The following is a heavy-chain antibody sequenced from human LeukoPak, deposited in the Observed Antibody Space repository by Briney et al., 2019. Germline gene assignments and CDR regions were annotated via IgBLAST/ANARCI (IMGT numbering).Heavy chain of an antibody. CDR3: AKDREAHCSGGSCYGFDP. CDR2: ISGRGGST. Sequence: GGSLRLSCAASGFTLINYAMRWVRQAPGKGLEWVSSISGRGGSTYYADSVQGRFTLSRDNSKNTLYLQMNSLKAEDTAVYYCAKDREAHCSGGSCYGFDPWGQGTLVTVSS. J-gene: IGHJ5*02. V-gene: IGHV3-23*01. D-gene: IGHD2-15*01. CDR1: GFTLINYA.